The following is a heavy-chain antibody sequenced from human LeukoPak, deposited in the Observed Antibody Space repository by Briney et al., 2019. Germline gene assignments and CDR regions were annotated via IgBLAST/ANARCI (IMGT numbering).Heavy chain of an antibody. V-gene: IGHV5-51*01. Sequence: PGEFLKISCKGSEYSFTSYWIGWVRQMPGKGLEWMGIIYPGDSDTRYSPSFQGQVTISADKSISTAYLQWSSLKASDTAMYYCARQRDSAYYDFWSGYFFFDYWGQGTLVTVSS. CDR2: IYPGDSDT. D-gene: IGHD3-3*01. CDR1: EYSFTSYW. CDR3: ARQRDSAYYDFWSGYFFFDY. J-gene: IGHJ4*02.